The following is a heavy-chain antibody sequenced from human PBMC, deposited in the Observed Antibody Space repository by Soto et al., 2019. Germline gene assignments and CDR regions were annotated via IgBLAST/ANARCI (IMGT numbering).Heavy chain of an antibody. CDR2: INHSGST. Sequence: SSETLSLTCAVYGGSFSGYYWSWIRQPPGKGLEWIGEINHSGSTNYNPSLKSRVTISVDTSKNQFSLKLSSVTAADTAVYYCARAGAYSNYVAYWGQGTLVTVSS. CDR3: ARAGAYSNYVAY. D-gene: IGHD4-4*01. V-gene: IGHV4-34*01. J-gene: IGHJ4*02. CDR1: GGSFSGYY.